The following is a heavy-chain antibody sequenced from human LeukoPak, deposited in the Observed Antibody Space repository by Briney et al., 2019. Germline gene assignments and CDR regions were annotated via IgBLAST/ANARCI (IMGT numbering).Heavy chain of an antibody. V-gene: IGHV3-23*01. CDR3: AKGAYIMIVPTAPGYVFDI. J-gene: IGHJ3*02. D-gene: IGHD2-2*01. CDR1: GFTFSSYA. Sequence: GGSLRLSCAASGFTFSSYAMSWVRQAPGKGLEWVSAISGSGGSTYYADSVKGRFTISRDNSKNTLYLQMNSLRAEDTAVYYCAKGAYIMIVPTAPGYVFDIWGQGTMVTVSS. CDR2: ISGSGGST.